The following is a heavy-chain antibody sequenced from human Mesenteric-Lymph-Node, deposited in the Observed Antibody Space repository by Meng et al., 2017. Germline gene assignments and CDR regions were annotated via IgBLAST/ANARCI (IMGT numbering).Heavy chain of an antibody. CDR1: GFTISRHW. CDR3: ARDLGVATSIAGFVY. CDR2: INSDGRTT. Sequence: EVQLVESGGGVVQPGGSLRLSCAASGFTISRHWMHWVRQAPGKGLVWVSRINSDGRTTNYADSVKGRFTISRDNAKNTLYLQMNSLRAEDTAVYYCARDLGVATSIAGFVYWGQGTLVTVSS. D-gene: IGHD5-12*01. J-gene: IGHJ4*02. V-gene: IGHV3-74*01.